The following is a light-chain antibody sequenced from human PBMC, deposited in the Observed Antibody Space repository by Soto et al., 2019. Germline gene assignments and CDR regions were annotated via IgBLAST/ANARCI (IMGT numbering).Light chain of an antibody. CDR3: SSYTSSSTVV. J-gene: IGLJ2*01. Sequence: QSALTQPASVSGSPGQSITISCTGTRSDVGGYNYVSWYQQHPGKVPKLMIYEVSNRPSGVSNRFSASKSGNTASLTISGLQAEDEADYYCSSYTSSSTVVFGGGTQLTVL. CDR1: RSDVGGYNY. V-gene: IGLV2-14*01. CDR2: EVS.